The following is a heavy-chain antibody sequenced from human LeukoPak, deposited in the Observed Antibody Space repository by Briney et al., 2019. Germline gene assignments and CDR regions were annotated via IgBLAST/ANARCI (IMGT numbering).Heavy chain of an antibody. CDR1: GGTFSSYA. Sequence: GASVKVSCKASGGTFSSYAISWVRQAPGQGLEWMGWMNPNSGNTGYAQKFQGRVTITRNTSISTAYMELSSLRSEDTAVYYCARRIDYYDSSGYYHDAFDIWGQGTMVTVSS. CDR2: MNPNSGNT. CDR3: ARRIDYYDSSGYYHDAFDI. J-gene: IGHJ3*02. V-gene: IGHV1-8*03. D-gene: IGHD3-22*01.